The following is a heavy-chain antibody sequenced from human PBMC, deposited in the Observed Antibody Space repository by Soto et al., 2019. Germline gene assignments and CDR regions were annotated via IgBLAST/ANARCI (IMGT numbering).Heavy chain of an antibody. D-gene: IGHD1-26*01. Sequence: QVQLVQSGAEVKKPGASVKVSCKASGYTFTGYYMHWVRQAPGQGLEWMGWINPNSGGTNDAQKLQVRVTMTRDTSISTAYRDLSMLRSDDTAVYYCARVLTFRSGSYGGMGYWGQGTLVTVS. CDR3: ARVLTFRSGSYGGMGY. J-gene: IGHJ4*02. CDR1: GYTFTGYY. CDR2: INPNSGGT. V-gene: IGHV1-2*02.